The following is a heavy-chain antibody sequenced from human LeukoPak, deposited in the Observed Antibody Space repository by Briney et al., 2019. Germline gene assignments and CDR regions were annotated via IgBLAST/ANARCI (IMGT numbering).Heavy chain of an antibody. CDR1: GYTFTGYY. Sequence: ALVKVSCKASGYTFTGYYMHWVRQAPGQGLEWMGWINPNSGGTNYAQKFQGRVTMTRDTSISTAYMELSRLRSDDTAVYYCARDIWHGSGSPTGTSYYYYYMDVWGKGTTVTISS. CDR3: ARDIWHGSGSPTGTSYYYYYMDV. J-gene: IGHJ6*03. V-gene: IGHV1-2*02. CDR2: INPNSGGT. D-gene: IGHD3-10*01.